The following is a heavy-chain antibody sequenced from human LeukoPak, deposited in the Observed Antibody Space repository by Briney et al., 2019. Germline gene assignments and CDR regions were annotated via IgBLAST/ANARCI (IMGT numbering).Heavy chain of an antibody. V-gene: IGHV3-23*01. J-gene: IGHJ4*02. Sequence: GGSLRLSCAASGFTFSSYAMSWVRQAPGKGLEWVSAIIGSGGSTYYADSVKGRFTISRDNSKNTLYLQMNSLRAEDTAVYYCAKSLRLGYDSSGYPSPFDYWGQGTLVTVPS. CDR3: AKSLRLGYDSSGYPSPFDY. D-gene: IGHD3-22*01. CDR1: GFTFSSYA. CDR2: IIGSGGST.